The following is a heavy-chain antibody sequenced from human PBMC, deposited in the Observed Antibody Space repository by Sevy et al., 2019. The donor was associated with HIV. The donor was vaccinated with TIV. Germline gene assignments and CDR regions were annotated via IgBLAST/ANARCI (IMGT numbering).Heavy chain of an antibody. V-gene: IGHV3-7*01. J-gene: IGHJ3*02. CDR3: ARDPYDSSDDGGVGAFDI. CDR1: GFTFSNYW. D-gene: IGHD3-22*01. CDR2: IKQDGSEK. Sequence: GGSLRLSCAASGFTFSNYWMTWVRQAPGKGLEWVANIKQDGSEKHYVDSGRGRFTISTDNAKNSRYLQMISLRAADTDVYYCARDPYDSSDDGGVGAFDIWGQGTMVTVSS.